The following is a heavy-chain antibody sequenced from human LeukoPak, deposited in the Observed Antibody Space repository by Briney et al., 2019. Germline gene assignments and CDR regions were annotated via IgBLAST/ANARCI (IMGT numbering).Heavy chain of an antibody. Sequence: SQTLSLTCAVSGGSISSGGYSWSWIRQPPGKGLEWIGYIYHSGSTYYNPSLKSRVTISVDTSKNQFSLKLSSVTAADTAVYYCARDRHGGNADAFDIWGQGTMVTVSS. J-gene: IGHJ3*02. V-gene: IGHV4-30-2*01. D-gene: IGHD2-15*01. CDR2: IYHSGST. CDR1: GGSISSGGYS. CDR3: ARDRHGGNADAFDI.